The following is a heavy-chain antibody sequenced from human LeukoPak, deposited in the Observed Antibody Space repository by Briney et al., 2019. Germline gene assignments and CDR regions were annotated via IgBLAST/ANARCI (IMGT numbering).Heavy chain of an antibody. CDR1: GDTFSSYA. CDR2: IIPIFGTA. V-gene: IGHV1-69*05. Sequence: ASVKVSCKASGDTFSSYAISWVRQAPGQGLEWMGRIIPIFGTANYAQKFQGRVTITTDESTSTAYMELSSLRSEATAVYYCASGPHYYGACYWGQGTLVTVSS. D-gene: IGHD3-10*01. CDR3: ASGPHYYGACY. J-gene: IGHJ4*02.